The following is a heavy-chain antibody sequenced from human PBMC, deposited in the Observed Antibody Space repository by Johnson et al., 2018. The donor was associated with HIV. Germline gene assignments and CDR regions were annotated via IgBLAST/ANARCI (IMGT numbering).Heavy chain of an antibody. Sequence: EVQLVESGGGLVQPGGSLRLSCAASGFTFSSYWMSWVRQAPGKGLEWVANIKQDGSEKYYVDSVKGRFTISRDNAKNSLYLQMNSLRAEDTAVYYCARVWVVEVARGAFDIWGQGTMVTVSS. CDR1: GFTFSSYW. CDR3: ARVWVVEVARGAFDI. V-gene: IGHV3-7*01. J-gene: IGHJ3*02. CDR2: IKQDGSEK. D-gene: IGHD2-15*01.